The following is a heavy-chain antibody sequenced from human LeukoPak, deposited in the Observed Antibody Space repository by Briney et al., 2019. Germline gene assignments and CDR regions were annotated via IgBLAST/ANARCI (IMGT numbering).Heavy chain of an antibody. CDR3: ARGTYYYDSSGYYHPEYYFDY. D-gene: IGHD3-22*01. V-gene: IGHV3-21*01. Sequence: GGSLRLSCAASGFTFSSYSMNWVRQAPGKGLEWVSSISSSSSYIYYADSVKGRFTISRDNAKNSLYLQMNSLRAEDTAVYYCARGTYYYDSSGYYHPEYYFDYWGQGTLVTVSS. CDR1: GFTFSSYS. J-gene: IGHJ4*02. CDR2: ISSSSSYI.